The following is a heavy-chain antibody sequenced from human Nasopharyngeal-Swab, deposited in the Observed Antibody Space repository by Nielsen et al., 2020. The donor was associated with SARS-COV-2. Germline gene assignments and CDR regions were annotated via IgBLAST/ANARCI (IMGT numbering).Heavy chain of an antibody. V-gene: IGHV3-43*02. CDR3: ARALEKRTVTILMDV. CDR1: GFAFDHYA. CDR2: ISGIAFST. J-gene: IGHJ6*03. D-gene: IGHD4-17*01. Sequence: GGPLRPPFAAPGFAFDHYALHWVRQAPGKGLDWFALISGIAFSTFTADSVEGRFTVSRDNSKNTLYLQMNSLTIEDTAVYYFARALEKRTVTILMDVWGKGTTVIVSS.